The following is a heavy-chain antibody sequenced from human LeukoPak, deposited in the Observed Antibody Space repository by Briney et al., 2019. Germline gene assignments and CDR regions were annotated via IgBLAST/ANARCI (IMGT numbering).Heavy chain of an antibody. CDR2: ISWNSGSI. D-gene: IGHD5-18*01. CDR3: AKARGYSYGYDGVDY. Sequence: GGSLRLSCAASGFTFDDYAMHWVRQAPGKGLEWVSGISWNSGSIGYADSVKGRFTISRDNAKNSLYLQMNSLRAEDTALYYCAKARGYSYGYDGVDYWGQGTLVTVSS. CDR1: GFTFDDYA. J-gene: IGHJ4*02. V-gene: IGHV3-9*01.